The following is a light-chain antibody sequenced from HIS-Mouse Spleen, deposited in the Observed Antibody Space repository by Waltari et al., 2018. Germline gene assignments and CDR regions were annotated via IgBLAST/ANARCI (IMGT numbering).Light chain of an antibody. CDR3: CSYAGSYSYV. V-gene: IGLV2-11*01. CDR2: DVS. Sequence: QSALPQPRSGSGSPGQSVTTSCTGTSRDVGGYNYLSWYQQHPGKAPKLMIYDVSKRPSGVPDRFSGSKSGNTASLTISGLQAEDEADYYCCSYAGSYSYVFGTGTKVTVL. J-gene: IGLJ1*01. CDR1: SRDVGGYNY.